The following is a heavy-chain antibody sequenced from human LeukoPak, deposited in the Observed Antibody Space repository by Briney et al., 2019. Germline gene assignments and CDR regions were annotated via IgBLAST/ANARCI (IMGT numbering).Heavy chain of an antibody. Sequence: SETLSLTCTVSGGSISSYYWSWIRQPAGKGLEWIGRIYTSGSTNYNPSLKSRVTMSGDTSKNQFSLKLSSVTAADTAVYYCARDGLCLRDTAMDGVNWFDPWGQGTLVTVSS. CDR3: ARDGLCLRDTAMDGVNWFDP. D-gene: IGHD5-18*01. J-gene: IGHJ5*02. V-gene: IGHV4-4*07. CDR2: IYTSGST. CDR1: GGSISSYY.